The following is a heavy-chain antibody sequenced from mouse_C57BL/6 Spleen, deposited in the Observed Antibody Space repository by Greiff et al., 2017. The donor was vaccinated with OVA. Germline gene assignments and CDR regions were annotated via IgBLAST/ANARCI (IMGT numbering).Heavy chain of an antibody. J-gene: IGHJ1*03. CDR3: ARDGDGYIDV. V-gene: IGHV1-82*01. CDR1: GYAFSSSW. Sequence: VQLQQSGPELVKPGASVKISCKASGYAFSSSWMNWVKQRPGKGLEWIGRIYPGDGDTNYNGKFKGKATLTADKSSSTAYMQLSSLTSEDAAVYCCARDGDGYIDVWGKGTTVTVSS. D-gene: IGHD3-3*01. CDR2: IYPGDGDT.